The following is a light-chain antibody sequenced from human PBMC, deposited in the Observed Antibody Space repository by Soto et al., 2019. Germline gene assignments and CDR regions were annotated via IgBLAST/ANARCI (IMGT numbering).Light chain of an antibody. CDR3: QQYNNWPRT. J-gene: IGKJ1*01. V-gene: IGKV3-15*01. CDR1: ESVSAN. CDR2: GAS. Sequence: EIVMTQSPATLSVSPGERATLFCRASESVSANLAWYQQKPGQAPTLLIIGASTRATGIPARFRGSGSGTEFTLTISSLQSEDFVVYHCQQYNNWPRTFGQGTKVEI.